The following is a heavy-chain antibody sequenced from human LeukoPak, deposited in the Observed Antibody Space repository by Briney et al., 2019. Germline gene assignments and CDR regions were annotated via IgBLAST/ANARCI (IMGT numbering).Heavy chain of an antibody. CDR1: GFTFSSYS. J-gene: IGHJ4*02. V-gene: IGHV3-21*01. CDR2: ISSSSSYI. CDR3: ARGQGGYPYYFDY. D-gene: IGHD5-18*01. Sequence: GGSLRLSCAASGFTFSSYSMNWVRQAPGKWLEWVSSISSSSSYIYYADSVKGRFTISRDNAKNSLYLQMNSLRAEDTAVYYCARGQGGYPYYFDYWGQGTLVTVSS.